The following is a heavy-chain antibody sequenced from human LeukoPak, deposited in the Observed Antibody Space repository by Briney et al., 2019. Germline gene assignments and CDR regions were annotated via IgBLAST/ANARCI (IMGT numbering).Heavy chain of an antibody. CDR2: ISYDGSNK. D-gene: IGHD4-17*01. CDR3: AKTRTTVTTYHYYYMDV. V-gene: IGHV3-30*18. CDR1: GFTFSSYG. Sequence: GGSLRLSCAASGFTFSSYGMHWVRQAPGKGLEWVAVISYDGSNKYYADSVKGRFTISRDNSKNTLYLQMNSLRAEDTAVYYCAKTRTTVTTYHYYYMDVWGKGTTVTVSS. J-gene: IGHJ6*03.